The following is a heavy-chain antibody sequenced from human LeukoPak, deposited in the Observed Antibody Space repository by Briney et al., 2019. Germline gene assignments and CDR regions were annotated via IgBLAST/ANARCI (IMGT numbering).Heavy chain of an antibody. V-gene: IGHV1-2*02. CDR1: GYTFTDSY. CDR2: INPYSGGT. CDR3: ARKSASGYYSNFDY. Sequence: GASVKVSCKASGYTFTDSYMHWVRLAPGQGLKWMGWINPYSGGTNYAQEFQGRVTMTRDTSISTAYMELSRLTSDDTAVYYCARKSASGYYSNFDYWGQGTLVTVSS. J-gene: IGHJ4*02. D-gene: IGHD3-22*01.